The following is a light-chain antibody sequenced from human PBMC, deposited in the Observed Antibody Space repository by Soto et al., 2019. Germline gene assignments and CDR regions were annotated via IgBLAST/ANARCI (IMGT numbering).Light chain of an antibody. CDR1: SSDVGGYNY. Sequence: QSVLTQPASVSGSPGQSITISCTGTSSDVGGYNYVSWYQQYPGRAPKFMIYEVNNRPSGVSNRFSGSKSGNTASLTISGLQAEDEADYYCSSYTSSSTPFVFXTGTKVTVL. V-gene: IGLV2-14*01. J-gene: IGLJ1*01. CDR2: EVN. CDR3: SSYTSSSTPFV.